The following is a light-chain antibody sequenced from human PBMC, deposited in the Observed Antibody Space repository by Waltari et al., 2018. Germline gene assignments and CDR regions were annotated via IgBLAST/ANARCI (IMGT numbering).Light chain of an antibody. Sequence: ETVMTQSPATLSVSPGESAALSCTASQSVTNKLAWYQQKPGQAPILLIDDASTRATGIPARFSGSGSETHFTLSCSSLQSDDVALYFCQQYNNWPRTFGQGTKLEI. CDR1: QSVTNK. CDR3: QQYNNWPRT. J-gene: IGKJ2*02. CDR2: DAS. V-gene: IGKV3-15*01.